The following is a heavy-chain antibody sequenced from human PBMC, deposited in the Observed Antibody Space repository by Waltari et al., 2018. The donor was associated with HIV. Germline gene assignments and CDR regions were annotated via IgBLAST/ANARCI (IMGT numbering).Heavy chain of an antibody. CDR1: GFTFINHA. CDR3: AKDRAAVIIIPNFDY. V-gene: IGHV3-23*01. D-gene: IGHD3-3*01. CDR2: ISGSAVTT. J-gene: IGHJ4*02. Sequence: EGQLLESGGGLVQPGGCLRIACAASGFTFINHAMIWVRQAPGKGLEWVSAISGSAVTTYYADPVKGRFTISRDNSKNTLYLQMNSLRADDTAVYYCAKDRAAVIIIPNFDYWGQGTLVTVSS.